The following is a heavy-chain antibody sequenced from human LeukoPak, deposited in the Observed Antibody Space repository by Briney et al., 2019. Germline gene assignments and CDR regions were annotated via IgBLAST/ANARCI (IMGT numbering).Heavy chain of an antibody. CDR3: AREAPICSGGTCYDY. J-gene: IGHJ4*02. Sequence: PSETLSLTCTVSGGSISSYYWSWIRQPPGKGLERIGYIHYSGSTNYNPSLKSRVIISVDTSKNQFSLKLSSVTAADTAVYYCAREAPICSGGTCYDYWGQGTLVTVSS. V-gene: IGHV4-59*01. CDR1: GGSISSYY. D-gene: IGHD2-15*01. CDR2: IHYSGST.